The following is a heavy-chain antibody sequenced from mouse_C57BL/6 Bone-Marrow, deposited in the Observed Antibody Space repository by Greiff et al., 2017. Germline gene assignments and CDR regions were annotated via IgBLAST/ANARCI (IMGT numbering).Heavy chain of an antibody. CDR3: ARWDAMDY. J-gene: IGHJ4*01. CDR1: GFTFTDYW. V-gene: IGHV1-55*01. CDR2: IYPGSGRT. Sequence: QVQLQQPGAELVKPGASVKMSCKASGFTFTDYWIPWVQQRPEQGLEWIGYIYPGSGRTNYTAKFKSKATMTADTSSSTAYMQLSSLTSENAAVYYCARWDAMDYWGQGTSVTVSS.